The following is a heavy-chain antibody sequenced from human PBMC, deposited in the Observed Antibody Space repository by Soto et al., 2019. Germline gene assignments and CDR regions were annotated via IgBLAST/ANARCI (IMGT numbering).Heavy chain of an antibody. CDR2: IYITGST. D-gene: IGHD3-10*01. CDR3: ARGGRDGFDL. J-gene: IGHJ3*01. CDR1: GSIGTSY. V-gene: IGHV4-4*07. Sequence: GSIGTSYLNWIRQTAGTGLEWIGRIYITGSTNIHPSLKSRVAMSVDTAKNQFSLKLTSATAADTAVYYCARGGRDGFDLWGQGTMVTVSS.